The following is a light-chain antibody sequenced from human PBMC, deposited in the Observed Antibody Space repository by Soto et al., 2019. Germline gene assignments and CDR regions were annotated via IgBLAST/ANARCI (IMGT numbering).Light chain of an antibody. J-gene: IGKJ5*01. CDR2: AAS. V-gene: IGKV1-39*01. Sequence: DIQMTQSPSSLSASVGAGVTITCRASQDIIRHLNWYQHKPGRAPRLLIYAASTLQRGVPSRFTGSGSGTEFTLTISGLQPDDFATYYCQHSYNMPIAFGQGTRLEIK. CDR1: QDIIRH. CDR3: QHSYNMPIA.